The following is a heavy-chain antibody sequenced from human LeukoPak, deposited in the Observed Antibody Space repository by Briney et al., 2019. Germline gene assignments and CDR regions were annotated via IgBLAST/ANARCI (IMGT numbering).Heavy chain of an antibody. D-gene: IGHD2-21*02. CDR1: GYTFTGYY. Sequence: GASVKVSCKASGYTFTGYYMHWVRQAPGQGLEWMGWINPNSGGTNYAQKFQGRVTMTRDTSISTAYMELSRLRSDDTAVYYCATLPLIVVVTAIQGFFDYWGQGTLVTVSS. V-gene: IGHV1-2*02. J-gene: IGHJ4*02. CDR3: ATLPLIVVVTAIQGFFDY. CDR2: INPNSGGT.